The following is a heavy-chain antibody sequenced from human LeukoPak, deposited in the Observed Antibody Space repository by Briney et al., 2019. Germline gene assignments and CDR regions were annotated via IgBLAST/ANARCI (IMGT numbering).Heavy chain of an antibody. CDR1: GFSFDDYA. Sequence: PGGSLRLSCAASGFSFDDYAMHRVRQAPGKGLEWVSGISWNSGSIGYADSVKGRFTISRDNAKNSLYLQMNSLRAEDTALYYCAKARYYDSSGSPLDYWGQGTLVTVSS. D-gene: IGHD3-22*01. CDR3: AKARYYDSSGSPLDY. CDR2: ISWNSGSI. J-gene: IGHJ4*02. V-gene: IGHV3-9*01.